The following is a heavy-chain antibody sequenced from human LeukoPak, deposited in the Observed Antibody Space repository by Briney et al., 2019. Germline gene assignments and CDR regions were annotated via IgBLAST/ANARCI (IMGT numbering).Heavy chain of an antibody. CDR1: GGSISSSGYY. CDR2: VYYSGST. V-gene: IGHV4-39*01. D-gene: IGHD6-19*01. CDR3: ARPYSSGVKDAFDI. Sequence: SETLSLTCTVSGGSISSSGYYWGWIRQPPGKGLEWIGSVYYSGSTYYNPSPKSRVTISVDTSKNQFSLKLSSVTAADTAVYYCARPYSSGVKDAFDIWGQGTMVTVSS. J-gene: IGHJ3*02.